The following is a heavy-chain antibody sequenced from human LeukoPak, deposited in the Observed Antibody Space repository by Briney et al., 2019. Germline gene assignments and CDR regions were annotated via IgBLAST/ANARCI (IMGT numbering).Heavy chain of an antibody. J-gene: IGHJ4*02. CDR1: GFTFSNYG. CDR2: ISDDGSNK. D-gene: IGHD3-22*01. V-gene: IGHV3-30*03. Sequence: PGKSLKLSCAASGFTFSNYGMHWVRQAPGKGLEWVAVISDDGSNKYYADSVKGRFTISRDNSKNTLYLQMNSLRAEDTAVYYCARTPMIVVVIAYFDYWGQGTLVTVSS. CDR3: ARTPMIVVVIAYFDY.